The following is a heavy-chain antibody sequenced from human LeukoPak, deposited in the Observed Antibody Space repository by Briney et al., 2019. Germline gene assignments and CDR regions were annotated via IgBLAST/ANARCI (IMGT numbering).Heavy chain of an antibody. V-gene: IGHV3-30-3*01. D-gene: IGHD1-26*01. CDR3: ARDRTEWELPGTFDY. CDR2: ISYDGSNK. Sequence: GGSLRLSCAASGFTFSSYAMHWVRQAPGKGLEWVAVISYDGSNKYYADSVKGRFTISRDNSKNTLYLQMNSLRAEDTAVYYCARDRTEWELPGTFDYWGQGTLVTVSS. CDR1: GFTFSSYA. J-gene: IGHJ4*02.